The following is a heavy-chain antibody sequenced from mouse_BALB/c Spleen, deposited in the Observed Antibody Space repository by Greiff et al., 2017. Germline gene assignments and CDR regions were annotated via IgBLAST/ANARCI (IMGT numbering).Heavy chain of an antibody. V-gene: IGHV1-69*02. Sequence: QVQLQQPGAELVRPGASVKLSCKASGYTFTSYWINWVKQRPGQGLEWIGNIYPSDSYTNYNQKFKDKATLTVDKSSSTAYMQLSSPTSEDSAVYYCTRRPGLTTAMDYWGQGTSVTVSS. CDR3: TRRPGLTTAMDY. CDR2: IYPSDSYT. J-gene: IGHJ4*01. D-gene: IGHD2-12*01. CDR1: GYTFTSYW.